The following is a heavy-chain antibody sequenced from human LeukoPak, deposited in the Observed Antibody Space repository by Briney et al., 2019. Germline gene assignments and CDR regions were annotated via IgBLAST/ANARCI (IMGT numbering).Heavy chain of an antibody. D-gene: IGHD3-22*01. Sequence: SVKVSCKASGGTFSSYAISWVRQAPGQGLEWMGGIIPIFGTANYAQKFQGRVTITADESTSTAYMELSSLRSEDTAVYSCARDHYYDSSGYPLDWGQGTLVTVSS. V-gene: IGHV1-69*13. J-gene: IGHJ4*02. CDR3: ARDHYYDSSGYPLD. CDR2: IIPIFGTA. CDR1: GGTFSSYA.